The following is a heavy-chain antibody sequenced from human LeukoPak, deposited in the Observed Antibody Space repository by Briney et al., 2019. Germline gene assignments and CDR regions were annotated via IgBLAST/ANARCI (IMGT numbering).Heavy chain of an antibody. CDR3: ARDRYSHFDY. D-gene: IGHD2-15*01. J-gene: IGHJ4*02. CDR1: GFTFSSQW. V-gene: IGHV3-74*01. Sequence: GGSLRLSCAASGFTFSSQWMHWVRQAPGKGLVWVTGINTEGSSTNYAESVKGRFTISRDNAKNTLYLQINSLRAEDTAVYYCARDRYSHFDYWGQGTLVTVSS. CDR2: INTEGSST.